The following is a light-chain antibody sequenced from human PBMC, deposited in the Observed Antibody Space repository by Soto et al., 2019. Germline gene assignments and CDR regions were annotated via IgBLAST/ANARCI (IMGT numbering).Light chain of an antibody. Sequence: IQRTQSPASVSASVADRAPITCRASQGINTLLAWYQQKPGKAPKLLIYAASTLQSGVPSRFSGSGSGTEFTLTISGLLPEDFATYHCQQLNTLPFTFGQGARLEIK. J-gene: IGKJ5*01. CDR2: AAS. CDR3: QQLNTLPFT. V-gene: IGKV1-9*01. CDR1: QGINTL.